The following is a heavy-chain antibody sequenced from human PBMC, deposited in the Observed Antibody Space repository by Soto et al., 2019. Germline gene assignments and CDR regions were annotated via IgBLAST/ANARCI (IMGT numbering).Heavy chain of an antibody. D-gene: IGHD4-17*01. V-gene: IGHV4-4*02. CDR3: ASDYGDYPGRFDY. J-gene: IGHJ4*02. CDR1: GGSISSSNW. CDR2: IYHSGST. Sequence: PSETLSLTCAVSGGSISSSNWWSWVRQPPGKGLEWIGEIYHSGSTNYNPSLKSRVTISVDKSKNQFSLKLSSVTAADTAVYYCASDYGDYPGRFDYWGQGTLVTVSS.